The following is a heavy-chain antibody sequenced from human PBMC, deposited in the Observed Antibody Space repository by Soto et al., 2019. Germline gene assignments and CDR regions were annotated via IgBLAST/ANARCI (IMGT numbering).Heavy chain of an antibody. Sequence: SETLSLTCTVSGGSISSYYWSWIRQPPGKGLEWIGYIYYSGSTNYNPSLKSRVTISVDTSKNQFSLKLSSVTAADTAVYYCARHVGYGTDAFEIWGQGTMVTGSS. J-gene: IGHJ3*02. D-gene: IGHD5-18*01. CDR1: GGSISSYY. CDR2: IYYSGST. CDR3: ARHVGYGTDAFEI. V-gene: IGHV4-59*08.